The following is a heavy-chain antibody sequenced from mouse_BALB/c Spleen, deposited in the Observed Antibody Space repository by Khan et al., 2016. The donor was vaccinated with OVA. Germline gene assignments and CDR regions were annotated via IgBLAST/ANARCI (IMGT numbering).Heavy chain of an antibody. V-gene: IGHV1-63*02. Sequence: QVQLKQSGAELVRPGTSVKMSCKAAGYTFTNYWIGWVKQRPGHGLELIGDIYPGGGYTNYNEKFKGKATLTADTSSSTAYMQLSSLTSGDSVIYYCARRGAAQATWDYFDYWGQGTTLTVSS. J-gene: IGHJ2*01. CDR3: ARRGAAQATWDYFDY. CDR2: IYPGGGYT. D-gene: IGHD3-2*02. CDR1: GYTFTNYW.